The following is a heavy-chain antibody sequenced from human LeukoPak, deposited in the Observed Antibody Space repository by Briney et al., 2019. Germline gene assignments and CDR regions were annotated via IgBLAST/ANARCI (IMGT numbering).Heavy chain of an antibody. V-gene: IGHV3-7*01. CDR1: GFTFSSYW. CDR3: ARAGGGLGLYSSGWYGLDY. CDR2: IKQDGSEK. Sequence: GGSLRLSCAASGFTFSSYWMSWVRQAPGKGLEWVANIKQDGSEKYYVDSVKGRFTISRDNAKNSLYLQMNSLRAEDTAVYYCARAGGGLGLYSSGWYGLDYWGQGTLVTVSS. D-gene: IGHD6-19*01. J-gene: IGHJ4*02.